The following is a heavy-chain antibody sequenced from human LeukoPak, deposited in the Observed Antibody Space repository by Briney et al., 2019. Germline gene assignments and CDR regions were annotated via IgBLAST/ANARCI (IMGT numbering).Heavy chain of an antibody. CDR2: IFSSGYT. D-gene: IGHD1-1*01. Sequence: SETLSLTCTVSGGSISSYYWSWIRQPAGKGLEWIGRIFSSGYTNYNPSLQSRVTLSVDTSTNQFSLKLTSVTAADTAVYYCATGRPRNATRLDDGYDIWGQGTMVTVSS. CDR3: ATGRPRNATRLDDGYDI. CDR1: GGSISSYY. J-gene: IGHJ3*02. V-gene: IGHV4-4*07.